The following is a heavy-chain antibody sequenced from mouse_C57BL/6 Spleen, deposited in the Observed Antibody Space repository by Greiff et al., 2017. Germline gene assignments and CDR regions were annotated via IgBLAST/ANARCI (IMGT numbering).Heavy chain of an antibody. CDR3: ARELLWYFDV. V-gene: IGHV3-6*01. Sequence: DVKLVESGPGLVKPSQSLSLTCSVTGYSITSGYYWNWIRQFPGNKLEWMGYISYDGSNNYNPSLKNRISITRDTSKNQFFLKLNSVTTEDTATYYCARELLWYFDVWGTGTTVTVSS. CDR2: ISYDGSN. CDR1: GYSITSGYY. J-gene: IGHJ1*03.